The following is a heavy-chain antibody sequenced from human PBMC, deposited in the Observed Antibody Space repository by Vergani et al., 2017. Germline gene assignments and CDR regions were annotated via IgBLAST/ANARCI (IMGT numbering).Heavy chain of an antibody. CDR3: ARAVSGWYRGWFDP. J-gene: IGHJ5*02. D-gene: IGHD6-19*01. CDR1: GGSISSYY. Sequence: QVQLQESGPGLVKPSETLSLTCTVSGGSISSYYWSWIRQPPGKGLEWIGYIYYSGSTNYNPSLKSRVPISVDTSKNRFSLKLSSVTAADKAVYYCARAVSGWYRGWFDPWGQGTLVTVSS. CDR2: IYYSGST. V-gene: IGHV4-59*08.